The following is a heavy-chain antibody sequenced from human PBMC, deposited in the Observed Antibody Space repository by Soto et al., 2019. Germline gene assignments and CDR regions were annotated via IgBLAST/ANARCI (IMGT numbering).Heavy chain of an antibody. CDR3: ARNLSYGDYPNYFDY. CDR1: GGSISSGGYY. CDR2: IYYSGST. D-gene: IGHD4-17*01. J-gene: IGHJ4*02. V-gene: IGHV4-31*03. Sequence: QVQLQESGPGLVKPSQTLSLTCTVSGGSISSGGYYWSWIRQHPGKGLEWIGYIYYSGSTYYNPSLKSRVTISVDTCENQVPLKLSSVTAAATAVYYRARNLSYGDYPNYFDYWGQITLVTVSS.